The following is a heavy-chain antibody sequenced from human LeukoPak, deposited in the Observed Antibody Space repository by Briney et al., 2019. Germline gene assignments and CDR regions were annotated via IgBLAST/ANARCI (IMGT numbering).Heavy chain of an antibody. V-gene: IGHV3-23*01. CDR3: AKDGPITH. J-gene: IGHJ4*01. Sequence: PGGSRRLSCAASGFTFTSYAMSWVRQAPRKGLEWVSGVSGGGLNTDYADSVKGRFTISRDNSKNTLYLQMNSLRAEDTAVYYCAKDGPITHWGHGTLVTVS. CDR2: VSGGGLNT. CDR1: GFTFTSYA. D-gene: IGHD5-12*01.